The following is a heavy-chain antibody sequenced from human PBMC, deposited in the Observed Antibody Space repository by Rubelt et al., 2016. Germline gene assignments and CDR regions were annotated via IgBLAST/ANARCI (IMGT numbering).Heavy chain of an antibody. V-gene: IGHV3-72*01. Sequence: EVQLVESGGGLVQPGGSLKLSCAASGFTFSDHYMDWVRQAPGRGLEWVGRTRNKAYGYTTEYAASVHGRFTISNDYSKNLLFLQMNSLKTDDTAVDYCARVRGSSWASSFFGSWGQGTLVTVSS. CDR1: GFTFSDHY. J-gene: IGHJ4*02. CDR2: TRNKAYGYTT. D-gene: IGHD6-13*01. CDR3: ARVRGSSWASSFFGS.